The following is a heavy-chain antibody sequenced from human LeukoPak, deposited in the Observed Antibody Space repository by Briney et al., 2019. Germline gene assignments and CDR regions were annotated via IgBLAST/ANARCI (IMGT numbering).Heavy chain of an antibody. CDR3: ARDFGYSSSPLDY. V-gene: IGHV1-2*02. CDR2: INPNSGGT. J-gene: IGHJ4*02. Sequence: ASVKVSCKASGYTFTGYYMHWVRQAPGQGLEWMGWINPNSGGTNYAQKFQGRVTMTRDTSISTAYMELSRLRSDDTAVYYCARDFGYSSSPLDYWGQGTLVTVSS. CDR1: GYTFTGYY. D-gene: IGHD6-6*01.